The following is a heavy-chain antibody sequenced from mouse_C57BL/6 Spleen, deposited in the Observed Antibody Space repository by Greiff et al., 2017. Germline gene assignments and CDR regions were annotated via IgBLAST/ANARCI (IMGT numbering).Heavy chain of an antibody. V-gene: IGHV1-64*01. CDR1: GYTFTSYW. J-gene: IGHJ4*01. D-gene: IGHD1-1*01. CDR3: AKFITTVVADSYYAMDY. CDR2: IHPNSGST. Sequence: QVQLKQPGAELVKPGASVKLSCKASGYTFTSYWMHWVKQRPGQGLEWIGMIHPNSGSTNYNEKFKSKATLTVDKSSSTAYMQLSSLTSEDSAVYYCAKFITTVVADSYYAMDYWGQGTSVTVSS.